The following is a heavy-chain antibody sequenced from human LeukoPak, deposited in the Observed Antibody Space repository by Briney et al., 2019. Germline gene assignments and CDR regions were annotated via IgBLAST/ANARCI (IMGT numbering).Heavy chain of an antibody. Sequence: GASLRLSCAASGFTFSSYSMNWVRQAPGNGLEWVSSISSSSSYIYYADSVKRRFTISRDNAKNSLYLQMNSLRAEDTAVYYCARDSLDVWYDILTGYSYYYYGMDVWGQGTTVTVSS. CDR2: ISSSSSYI. J-gene: IGHJ6*02. V-gene: IGHV3-21*01. D-gene: IGHD3-9*01. CDR3: ARDSLDVWYDILTGYSYYYYGMDV. CDR1: GFTFSSYS.